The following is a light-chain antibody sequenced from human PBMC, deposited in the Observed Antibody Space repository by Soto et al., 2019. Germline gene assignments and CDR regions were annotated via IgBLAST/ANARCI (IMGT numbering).Light chain of an antibody. J-gene: IGLJ1*01. V-gene: IGLV2-14*01. CDR2: EVT. CDR1: SRDVCAYNY. CDR3: GSYTRSXAYV. Sequence: QSSLTQPASVSGSPVQSITISCTGTSRDVCAYNYVSWYQHDPGKAPKLMIYEVTNRPSGVSDRFYGSKSGNTASLTISGLPAEDEADYYCGSYTRSXAYVFGTGTRVXV.